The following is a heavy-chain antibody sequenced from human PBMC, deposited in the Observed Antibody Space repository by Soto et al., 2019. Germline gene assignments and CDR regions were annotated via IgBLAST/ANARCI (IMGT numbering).Heavy chain of an antibody. J-gene: IGHJ5*02. CDR3: ATADVDH. Sequence: PGGSLRLSCAASGFNFGNNWMHWVRQAPGKGLEWVSRMNSDGRTTNYADSVKGRFTVSRDNAKNTLYLQMNSLRAEDTAVYYCATADVDHWGPGTLVTVSS. CDR2: MNSDGRTT. V-gene: IGHV3-74*01. CDR1: GFNFGNNW.